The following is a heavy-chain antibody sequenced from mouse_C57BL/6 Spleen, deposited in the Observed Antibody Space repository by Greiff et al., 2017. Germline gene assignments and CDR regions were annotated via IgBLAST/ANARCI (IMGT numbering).Heavy chain of an antibody. Sequence: EVQLQESGPELVKPGASVKISCKASGYSFTDYNMNWVKQSNGKSLEWIGVINPNYGTNSYNQKFKGKATLTVYQSSSTAYMQLNSLTSEDSAVYYCARGIYYYGLYAMDDWGQGTSVTVSS. J-gene: IGHJ4*01. D-gene: IGHD1-1*01. V-gene: IGHV1-39*01. CDR1: GYSFTDYN. CDR3: ARGIYYYGLYAMDD. CDR2: INPNYGTN.